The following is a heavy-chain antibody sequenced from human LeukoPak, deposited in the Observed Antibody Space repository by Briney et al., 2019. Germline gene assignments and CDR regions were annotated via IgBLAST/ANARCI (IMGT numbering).Heavy chain of an antibody. J-gene: IGHJ4*02. V-gene: IGHV3-21*01. CDR1: GFTFSSYN. CDR2: ISSSSIYI. D-gene: IGHD5-18*01. CDR3: ARDLQLWFIAD. Sequence: GGSLRLSCVASGFTFSSYNMNWVRQAPGKGLEWVSSISSSSIYIYYADSVKGRFTISRDNAKNTLYLQMNNLRVEDTAVYYCARDLQLWFIADWGQGTLVTVSS.